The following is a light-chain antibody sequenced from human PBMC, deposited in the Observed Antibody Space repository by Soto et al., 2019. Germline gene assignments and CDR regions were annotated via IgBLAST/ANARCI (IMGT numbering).Light chain of an antibody. J-gene: IGKJ1*01. CDR2: GVS. CDR1: RSVGAY. CDR3: QQRSNWPRAWT. V-gene: IGKV3-11*01. Sequence: EIVLAQSPGTLSLSPGERATLSCRASRSVGAYLAWYQQSPGLAPRLLVYGVSSRATGIPARFSGSGSGTDFTLTISSLEPEDFAVYYCQQRSNWPRAWTFGQGTKV.